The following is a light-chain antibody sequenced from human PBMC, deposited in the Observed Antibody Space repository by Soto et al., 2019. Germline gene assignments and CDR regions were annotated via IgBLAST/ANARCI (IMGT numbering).Light chain of an antibody. Sequence: DIQMTQSPSSLSASVGDRVTITCRASQGIRNDLNWYQHKPGKAPKRLIYDASSLQSGVSSRFSGSGSGTEFTLTISSLQPEDFATYYCLQHNTYPYTFGQGTKLEIK. CDR1: QGIRND. CDR2: DAS. CDR3: LQHNTYPYT. V-gene: IGKV1-17*01. J-gene: IGKJ2*01.